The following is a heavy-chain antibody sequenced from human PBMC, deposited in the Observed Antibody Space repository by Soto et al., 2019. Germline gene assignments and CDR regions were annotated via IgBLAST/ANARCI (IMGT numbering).Heavy chain of an antibody. CDR2: IYYSGST. CDR3: ARGNGRIVATISYPAFDY. D-gene: IGHD5-12*01. J-gene: IGHJ4*02. Sequence: SETLSLTCTVFGGSISSGGYYWSWIRQHPGKGLEWIGYIYYSGSTYYNPSLKSRVTISVDTSKNQFSLKLSSVTAADTTVYYCARGNGRIVATISYPAFDYWGQGTLVTVSS. V-gene: IGHV4-31*03. CDR1: GGSISSGGYY.